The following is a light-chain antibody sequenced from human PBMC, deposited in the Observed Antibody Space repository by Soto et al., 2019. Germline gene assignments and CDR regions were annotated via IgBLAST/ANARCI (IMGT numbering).Light chain of an antibody. CDR3: MQGIQLPPT. CDR2: EVS. V-gene: IGKV2D-29*01. CDR1: QSLLNTNGKTY. Sequence: IVMTQSPLSLSVTPGQPASISCKSSQSLLNTNGKTYLCWYLQKPGQPPQLLIYEVSNRFSGVPDRYSSRGSGTVFTLRTSWLLPQDVGPSSYMQGIQLPPTVGQGTKLEIK. J-gene: IGKJ2*01.